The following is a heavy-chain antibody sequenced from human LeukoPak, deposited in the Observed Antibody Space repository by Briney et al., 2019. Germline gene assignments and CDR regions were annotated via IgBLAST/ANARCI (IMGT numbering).Heavy chain of an antibody. Sequence: PGGSLTLSCAASGFTFSSYWMSWVRQAPGKGLEWISYIGIDSGNTNYADSVKGRFTISGDKAKNSLYLQMNSLRVEDTAVYYCARDYRYAFDNWGQGTLVTVSS. D-gene: IGHD1-1*01. CDR2: IGIDSGNT. CDR1: GFTFSSYW. CDR3: ARDYRYAFDN. V-gene: IGHV3-48*01. J-gene: IGHJ4*02.